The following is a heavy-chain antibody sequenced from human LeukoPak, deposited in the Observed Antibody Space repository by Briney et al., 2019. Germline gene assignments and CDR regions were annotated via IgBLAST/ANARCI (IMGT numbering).Heavy chain of an antibody. J-gene: IGHJ4*02. CDR1: DGSIRSYY. Sequence: SETLSLTCAVSDGSIRSYYWSWIRQPPGKGLEWIGYIYNSESANYNPSLKSRITISLDTSKNQFLLKLNSVTAADTAVYYCARGVYIAAAQYAYWGQGTLVTVSS. CDR2: IYNSESA. D-gene: IGHD6-13*01. V-gene: IGHV4-59*08. CDR3: ARGVYIAAAQYAY.